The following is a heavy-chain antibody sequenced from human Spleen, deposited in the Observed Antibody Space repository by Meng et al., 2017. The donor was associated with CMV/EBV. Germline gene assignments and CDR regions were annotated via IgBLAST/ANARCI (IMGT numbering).Heavy chain of an antibody. V-gene: IGHV1-2*02. Sequence: ASVKVSCKASGYTFTGYYIHWVRQAPGQGLEWMGWINPNSGGAKFAQKFQGRVTMTSDTSTSTVYMELSSLRSEDTAVYYCARDIVVVPAAHEGYGMDVWGQGTTVTVSS. CDR1: GYTFTGYY. J-gene: IGHJ6*02. CDR3: ARDIVVVPAAHEGYGMDV. D-gene: IGHD2-2*01. CDR2: INPNSGGA.